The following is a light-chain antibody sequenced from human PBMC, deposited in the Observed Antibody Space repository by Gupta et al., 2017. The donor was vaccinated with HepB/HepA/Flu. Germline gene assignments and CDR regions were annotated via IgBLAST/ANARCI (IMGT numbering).Light chain of an antibody. CDR3: QSDDSSNAWV. CDR1: SGSLASNY. V-gene: IGLV6-57*02. CDR2: EDN. J-gene: IGLJ2*01. Sequence: FLLTQPHSVSASPGKTVTISCTGSSGSLASNYVQWYQQRPGSAPTTVIYEDNKRPSGGPDRGSGSIDRSSNAASLTISGLKTEDEADYYCQSDDSSNAWVCGGGTKL.